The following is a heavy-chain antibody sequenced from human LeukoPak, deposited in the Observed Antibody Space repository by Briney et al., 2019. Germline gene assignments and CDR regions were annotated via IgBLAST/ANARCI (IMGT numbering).Heavy chain of an antibody. V-gene: IGHV4-30-4*01. Sequence: SQTLSLTCTVSGGSISSGDYYWSWIRQPPGKGLEWIGYIYYSGSTYYNLSLKSRVTISVDTSKNQFSLKLSSVTAADTAVYYCAGNDFWSGYYDFDYWGQGTLVTVSS. CDR3: AGNDFWSGYYDFDY. D-gene: IGHD3-3*01. CDR2: IYYSGST. J-gene: IGHJ4*02. CDR1: GGSISSGDYY.